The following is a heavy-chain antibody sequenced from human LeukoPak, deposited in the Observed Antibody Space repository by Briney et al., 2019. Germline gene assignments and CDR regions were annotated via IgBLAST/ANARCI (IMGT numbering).Heavy chain of an antibody. CDR1: GGSISSSSYY. CDR3: ARSYGSGSCCAFDI. Sequence: SETLSLTCTVSGGSISSSSYYWGWIRQPPGKGLEWIGSIYYSGSTYYNPSLKSRVTISVDTSKNRFSLKLSSVTAADTAVYYCARSYGSGSCCAFDIWGQGTMVTVSS. V-gene: IGHV4-39*01. J-gene: IGHJ3*02. CDR2: IYYSGST. D-gene: IGHD3-10*01.